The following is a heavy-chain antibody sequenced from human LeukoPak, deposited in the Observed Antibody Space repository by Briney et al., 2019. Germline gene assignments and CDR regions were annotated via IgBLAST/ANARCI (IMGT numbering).Heavy chain of an antibody. CDR3: AELGITMIGGV. J-gene: IGHJ6*04. V-gene: IGHV3-30*02. D-gene: IGHD3-10*02. CDR2: IRYDGRNK. Sequence: GGSLRLSCAASGFTFSSYGMHWVRQAPGKGLEWVAFIRYDGRNKYYADSVKGRFTISRDNSKNTLYLQMNSLRAEDTAVYYCAELGITMIGGVWGKGTTVTISS. CDR1: GFTFSSYG.